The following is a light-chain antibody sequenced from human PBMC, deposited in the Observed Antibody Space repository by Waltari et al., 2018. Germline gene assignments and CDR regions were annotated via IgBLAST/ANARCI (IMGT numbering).Light chain of an antibody. Sequence: QSALTQPASVSGSPGQSVTISCTGTSSDVGGYEYVSWYQQHPGKAPKLLVYDVSNLPSWVSKRVAGSKSGNTASLTISGLQTDDEAEYFCSSYTANSLVLFGGGTKVTVL. V-gene: IGLV2-14*03. CDR2: DVS. J-gene: IGLJ2*01. CDR3: SSYTANSLVL. CDR1: SSDVGGYEY.